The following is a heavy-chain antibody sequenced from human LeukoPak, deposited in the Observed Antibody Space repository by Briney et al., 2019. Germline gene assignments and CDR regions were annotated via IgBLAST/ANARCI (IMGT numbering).Heavy chain of an antibody. D-gene: IGHD6-19*01. CDR3: ARGAYSSGWAYFDH. CDR1: GFTLSDYS. J-gene: IGHJ4*02. CDR2: ISFSVNTK. Sequence: PGGSLRLSCAASGFTLSDYSMNWVRQAPGKGLEWVSYISFSVNTKYYGDSVKGRFTISRDNAKNSLYLHMDSLRAEDTAVYYCARGAYSSGWAYFDHWGQGTLVTVSS. V-gene: IGHV3-48*04.